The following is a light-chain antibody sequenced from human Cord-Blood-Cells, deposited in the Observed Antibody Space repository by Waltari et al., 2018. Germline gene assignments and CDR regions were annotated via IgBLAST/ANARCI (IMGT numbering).Light chain of an antibody. Sequence: DIQLTQSPSFLSASVGDRVTITCRASQGISSYLACYQQKPGKAPKRRTYAASTLQSGVPARFSGSGSGTEFTLTISSLQPEYFATYYCQQLNSYFGQGTRLEIK. CDR1: QGISSY. J-gene: IGKJ5*01. CDR2: AAS. CDR3: QQLNSY. V-gene: IGKV1-9*01.